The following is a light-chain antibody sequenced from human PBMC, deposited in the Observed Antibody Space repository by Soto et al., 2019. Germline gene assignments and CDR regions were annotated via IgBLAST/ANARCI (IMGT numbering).Light chain of an antibody. J-gene: IGKJ4*01. CDR2: DAS. CDR3: QQSDSLPPP. V-gene: IGKV1-33*01. CDR1: QDISYF. Sequence: DVEMTQKKSSLSASVGDRVTITFQASQDISYFLNWYQQKPGKAPKLLIYDASNLQTGVPSRFSGSGSGTDFTFTISRLQPEDIALYYCQQSDSLPPPFGGGSKVDIK.